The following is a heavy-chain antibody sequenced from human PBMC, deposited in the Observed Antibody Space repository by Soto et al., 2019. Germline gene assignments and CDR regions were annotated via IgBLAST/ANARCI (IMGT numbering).Heavy chain of an antibody. Sequence: GESLKISCKGSGYSFSNYWIGWVRQMPGKGLEWMGIIYPGDSETRYSPSIQGQVTISADKSISTAYLQWSSLKAPDTAMYYCARRQHDDSGGYYAIDAFDIWGQGTMVTVSS. CDR1: GYSFSNYW. V-gene: IGHV5-51*01. J-gene: IGHJ3*02. D-gene: IGHD3-22*01. CDR3: ARRQHDDSGGYYAIDAFDI. CDR2: IYPGDSET.